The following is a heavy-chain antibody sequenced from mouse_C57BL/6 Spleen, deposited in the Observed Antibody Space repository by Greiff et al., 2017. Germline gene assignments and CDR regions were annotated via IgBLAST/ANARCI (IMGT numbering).Heavy chain of an antibody. CDR2: IYPRSGNT. Sequence: QVQLQQSGAELARPGASVKLSCKASGYTFTSYGISWVKQRTGQGLEWIGEIYPRSGNTYYNEKFKGKATLTADKSSSTAYMELRSLTSEDSAVYVCARKEVTTVVATYDYAMDYWGQGTSVTVSS. CDR3: ARKEVTTVVATYDYAMDY. V-gene: IGHV1-81*01. D-gene: IGHD1-1*01. CDR1: GYTFTSYG. J-gene: IGHJ4*01.